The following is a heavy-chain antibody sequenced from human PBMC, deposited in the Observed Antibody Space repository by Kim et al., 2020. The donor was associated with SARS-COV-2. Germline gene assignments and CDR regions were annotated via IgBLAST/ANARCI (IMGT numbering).Heavy chain of an antibody. CDR1: GFTFSSYA. D-gene: IGHD1-26*01. V-gene: IGHV3-30-3*01. J-gene: IGHJ6*01. CDR2: ISYDGSNK. Sequence: GGSLRLSCAASGFTFSSYAMHWVRQAPGKGLEWVAVISYDGSNKYYADSVKGRFTISRDNSKNTLQLQMNSLRAEDTAVYYCARFGIVGAPSCYYYGMDV. CDR3: ARFGIVGAPSCYYYGMDV.